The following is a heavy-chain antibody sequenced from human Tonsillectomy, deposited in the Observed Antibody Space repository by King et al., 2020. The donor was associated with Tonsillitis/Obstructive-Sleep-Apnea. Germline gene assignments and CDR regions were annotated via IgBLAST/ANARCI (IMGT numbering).Heavy chain of an antibody. CDR1: GYSFTSYW. CDR3: ARIGGGTGITVTNLYFYYYYLDV. Sequence: VQLVESGAEVKKPGESLKISCKGSGYSFTSYWIGWVRQMPGKGLEWMGIIYPGDSETRYSPSFQGQVTISADKSVSTAYLQWSSLKASDTAMYYCARIGGGTGITVTNLYFYYYYLDVWGKGTTVTVSS. CDR2: IYPGDSET. V-gene: IGHV5-51*01. D-gene: IGHD4-17*01. J-gene: IGHJ6*03.